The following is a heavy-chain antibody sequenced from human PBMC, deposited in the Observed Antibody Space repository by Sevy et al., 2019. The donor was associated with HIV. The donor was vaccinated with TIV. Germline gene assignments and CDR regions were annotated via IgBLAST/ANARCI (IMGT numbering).Heavy chain of an antibody. V-gene: IGHV4-38-2*01. CDR2: IYHSGST. CDR1: AYSISSGYY. Sequence: SETLSLTCAVSAYSISSGYYWGWIRQPPGKGLEWIGSIYHSGSTYYNPSLKSRVTISVDTSKNQFSLRLSSVTAADTAVYYCARMEGYGDYVGTFDYWGQGTLVTVSS. J-gene: IGHJ4*02. D-gene: IGHD4-17*01. CDR3: ARMEGYGDYVGTFDY.